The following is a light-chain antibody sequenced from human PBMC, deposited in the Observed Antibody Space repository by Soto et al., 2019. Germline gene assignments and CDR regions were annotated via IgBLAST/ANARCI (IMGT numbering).Light chain of an antibody. CDR3: SSYTSITTFYV. J-gene: IGLJ1*01. Sequence: QSALTQPASVSGSPGQSITIPCTGTSSDVGGHNYVSWYQHHPGKAPKLMIYDVTNRPSGVSDRFSGSKSGNTASLTISGLQAEDEADYCCSSYTSITTFYVFGTGTKLTVL. CDR1: SSDVGGHNY. V-gene: IGLV2-14*03. CDR2: DVT.